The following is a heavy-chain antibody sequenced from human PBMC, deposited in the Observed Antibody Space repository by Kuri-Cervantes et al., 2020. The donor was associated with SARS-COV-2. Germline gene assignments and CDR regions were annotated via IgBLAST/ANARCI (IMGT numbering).Heavy chain of an antibody. J-gene: IGHJ4*02. CDR3: ARPDSSGYYFDY. V-gene: IGHV4-39*01. D-gene: IGHD3-22*01. CDR2: IYYSGSA. Sequence: SETLSLTCTVSGGSISNGSFYWGWIRQPPGRGLEWIGNIYYSGSAYYYPSLESRATISLDTSNNQFSLKLSSVTAADTAVYYCARPDSSGYYFDYWGQGTLVTVS. CDR1: GGSISNGSFY.